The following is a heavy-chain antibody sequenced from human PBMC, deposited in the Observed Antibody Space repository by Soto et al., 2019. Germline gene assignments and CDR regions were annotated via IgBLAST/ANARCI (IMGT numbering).Heavy chain of an antibody. J-gene: IGHJ6*03. CDR2: INHSGST. V-gene: IGHV4-34*01. D-gene: IGHD3-10*01. Sequence: SETLSLPCAVYGGSFSGYYWSWIRQPPGKGLEWIGEINHSGSTNYNPSLKSRVTISVDTSKNQFSLKLSSVTAADTAVYYCARGSSRDYYGSGSYSAYYYYYMDVWGKGTTVTVSS. CDR1: GGSFSGYY. CDR3: ARGSSRDYYGSGSYSAYYYYYMDV.